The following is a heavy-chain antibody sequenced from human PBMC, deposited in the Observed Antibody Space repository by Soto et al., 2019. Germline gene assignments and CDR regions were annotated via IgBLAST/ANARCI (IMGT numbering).Heavy chain of an antibody. CDR2: ISGSGGST. D-gene: IGHD2-2*01. CDR3: AKDIVVVPAATGGSGY. Sequence: EVQLLDSGGGLVQPGGSLRLSCAASGFTFSSYAMSWVRQAPGKGLEWVSAISGSGGSTYYADSVKGRFTISRDNSKNTLYLQMNSLRAEDTAVYYCAKDIVVVPAATGGSGYWGQGTLVTVSS. V-gene: IGHV3-23*01. J-gene: IGHJ4*02. CDR1: GFTFSSYA.